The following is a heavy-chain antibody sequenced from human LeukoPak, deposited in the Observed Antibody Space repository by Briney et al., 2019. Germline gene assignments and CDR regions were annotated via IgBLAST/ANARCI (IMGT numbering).Heavy chain of an antibody. CDR2: IIPIFGTA. J-gene: IGHJ3*02. Sequence: SVKVSCKASGGTFSSYAISWVRQAPGQGLEWMGGIIPIFGTANYAQKFQGRVTITADESTSTAYMELSSLRSENTAVYYCARGYCSGGSCYLDAFDIWGQGTMVTVSS. CDR1: GGTFSSYA. CDR3: ARGYCSGGSCYLDAFDI. V-gene: IGHV1-69*13. D-gene: IGHD2-15*01.